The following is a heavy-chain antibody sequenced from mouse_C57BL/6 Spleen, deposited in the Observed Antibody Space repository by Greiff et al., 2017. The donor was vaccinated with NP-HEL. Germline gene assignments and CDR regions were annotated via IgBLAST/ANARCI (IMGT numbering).Heavy chain of an antibody. Sequence: EVRLVESGEGLVKPGGSLKLSCAASGFTFSSYAMSWVRQTPEKRLEWVAYISSGGDYIYYADTVKGRFTISRDNARNTLYLQMSSLKSEDTAMYYCTRDYGYDAWFAYWGQGTLVTVSA. CDR3: TRDYGYDAWFAY. D-gene: IGHD2-2*01. J-gene: IGHJ3*01. V-gene: IGHV5-9-1*02. CDR1: GFTFSSYA. CDR2: ISSGGDYI.